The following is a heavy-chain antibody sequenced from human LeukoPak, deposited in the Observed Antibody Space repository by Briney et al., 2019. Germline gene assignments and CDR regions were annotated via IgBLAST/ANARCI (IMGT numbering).Heavy chain of an antibody. CDR1: GGSISSGSYY. CDR2: IYTSGST. Sequence: SETLSLTCTVSGGSISSGSYYWSWIRQPAGKGLEWIGRIYTSGSTNYNPSLKSRVTISVDTSKNQFSLKLSSVTAADTAVYYCASEGRGYCSGGSCYRGFYYYYYMDVWGKGTTVTVSS. V-gene: IGHV4-61*02. CDR3: ASEGRGYCSGGSCYRGFYYYYYMDV. D-gene: IGHD2-15*01. J-gene: IGHJ6*03.